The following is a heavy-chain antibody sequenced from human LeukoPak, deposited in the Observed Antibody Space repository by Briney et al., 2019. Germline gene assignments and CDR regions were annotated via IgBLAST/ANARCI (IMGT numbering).Heavy chain of an antibody. CDR2: IYTSGST. CDR3: ARETTYGSGSPVDY. Sequence: SETLSLTCTVSGGSISSGSYYWSWIRQPAGKGLEWIGRIYTSGSTNYNPSLKSRVTISVDTSKNQFSLKLSSVTAADTAVYYCARETTYGSGSPVDYWGQGTLVTVSS. J-gene: IGHJ4*02. D-gene: IGHD3-10*01. CDR1: GGSISSGSYY. V-gene: IGHV4-61*02.